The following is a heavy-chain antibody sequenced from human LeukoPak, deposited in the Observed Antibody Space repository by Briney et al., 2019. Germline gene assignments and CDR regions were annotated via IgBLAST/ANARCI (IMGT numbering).Heavy chain of an antibody. Sequence: PGGSLRLSCAASGFTFTGYAMNWVRQAPGKGLEWVSAISTTGDNTDYADSVKGRFTISRDNSKNTLYLQMDCLSAEDTAVYYCAKDHYGGNHYYFGMDVWGQGTTVTVSS. D-gene: IGHD4-23*01. CDR2: ISTTGDNT. CDR3: AKDHYGGNHYYFGMDV. CDR1: GFTFTGYA. V-gene: IGHV3-23*01. J-gene: IGHJ6*02.